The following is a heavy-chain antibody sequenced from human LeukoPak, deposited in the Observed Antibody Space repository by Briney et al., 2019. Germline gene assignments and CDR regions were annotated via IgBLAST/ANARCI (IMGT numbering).Heavy chain of an antibody. CDR3: GTVFWGSSWTLDL. Sequence: ASVKVSCKASGYSFATYGIAWVRQAPGQGLEWMGWLSAGNTNYAQKFQDRVTMTLHTSTNTAYLELRSLRSDDTAVYYCGTVFWGSSWTLDLWGQGTLVTVSS. CDR2: LSAGNT. CDR1: GYSFATYG. D-gene: IGHD6-13*01. V-gene: IGHV1-18*01. J-gene: IGHJ1*01.